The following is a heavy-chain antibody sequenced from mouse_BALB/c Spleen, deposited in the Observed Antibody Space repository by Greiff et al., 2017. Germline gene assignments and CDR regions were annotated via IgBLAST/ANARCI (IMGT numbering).Heavy chain of an antibody. CDR2: SRNKANDYTT. CDR1: GFTFSDFY. D-gene: IGHD2-14*01. V-gene: IGHV7-1*02. CDR3: ARAYYRYAGYYIDY. Sequence: EVHLVESGGGLVQPGGSLRLSCATSGFTFSDFYMEWVRQPPGQRLEWIAASRNKANDYTTEYSASVKGRFIVSRDTSQSILDLQMNALRAEDTSIYYCARAYYRYAGYYIDYWGQGTSLTVSS. J-gene: IGHJ2*02.